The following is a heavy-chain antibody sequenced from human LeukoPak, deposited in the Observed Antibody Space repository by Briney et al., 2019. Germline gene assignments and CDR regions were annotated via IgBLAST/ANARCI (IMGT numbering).Heavy chain of an antibody. CDR1: GYSFTSYW. D-gene: IGHD5-12*01. V-gene: IGHV5-51*01. CDR3: ARNIVATRYYYYMDV. Sequence: GESLKISCKGSGYSFTSYWTGWVRQMPGKGLEWMGNIYPGDSDTRYSPSFQGQVTISADKSISTAYLQWSSLKASDTAMYYCARNIVATRYYYYMDVWGKGTTVTVSS. J-gene: IGHJ6*03. CDR2: IYPGDSDT.